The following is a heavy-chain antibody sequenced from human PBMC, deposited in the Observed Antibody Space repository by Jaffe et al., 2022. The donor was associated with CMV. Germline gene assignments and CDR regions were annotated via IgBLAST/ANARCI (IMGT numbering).Heavy chain of an antibody. J-gene: IGHJ6*02. CDR2: ISWNSGSI. Sequence: EVQLVESGGGLVQPGRSLRLSCAASGFTFDDYAMHWVRQAPGKGLEWVSGISWNSGSIGYADSVKGRFTISRDNAKNSLYLQMNSLRAEDTALYYCAKAGANDFWSGYGVDPMDVWGQGTTVTVSS. V-gene: IGHV3-9*01. D-gene: IGHD3-3*01. CDR1: GFTFDDYA. CDR3: AKAGANDFWSGYGVDPMDV.